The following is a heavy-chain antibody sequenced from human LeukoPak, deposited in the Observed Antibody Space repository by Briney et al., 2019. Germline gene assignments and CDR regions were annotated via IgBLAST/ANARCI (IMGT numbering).Heavy chain of an antibody. Sequence: ASVKVSCKASGYTFTGYYMHWVRQAPGQGLEWMGWINPNSGGTNYAQKFQGRVTMTRDTSIGTAYMELSRLRSDDTAVYYCARAVVRMRATGEYYFDYWGQGTLVTVSS. J-gene: IGHJ4*02. CDR1: GYTFTGYY. V-gene: IGHV1-2*02. CDR2: INPNSGGT. CDR3: ARAVVRMRATGEYYFDY. D-gene: IGHD1-26*01.